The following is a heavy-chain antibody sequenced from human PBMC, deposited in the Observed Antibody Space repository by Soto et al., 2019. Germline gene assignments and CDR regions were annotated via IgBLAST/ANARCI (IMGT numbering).Heavy chain of an antibody. CDR2: INPNGGST. CDR3: ARGLAAAWTIYDY. D-gene: IGHD6-25*01. Sequence: ASVKVSCKASGYIFINYYIHWVRQAPGQGLEWIGIINPNGGSTNYAQKFRGRVTMARDTSTSTAYMELSRLRSDDTAVYYCARGLAAAWTIYDYWGQGTLVTVSS. J-gene: IGHJ4*02. V-gene: IGHV1-46*01. CDR1: GYIFINYY.